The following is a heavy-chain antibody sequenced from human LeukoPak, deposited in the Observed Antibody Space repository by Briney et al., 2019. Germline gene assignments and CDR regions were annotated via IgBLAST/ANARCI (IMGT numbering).Heavy chain of an antibody. CDR2: ISSSGSTI. Sequence: GGSLRLSCAASGFTFSSYEMNWVRQAPGKGLEWVSYISSSGSTIYYADSVKGRFTISRDNAKNSLYLQMNSLRAEDTAVYYCARGCQLRWLQSFDYWGQGTLVTVSS. V-gene: IGHV3-48*03. CDR1: GFTFSSYE. CDR3: ARGCQLRWLQSFDY. D-gene: IGHD5-24*01. J-gene: IGHJ4*02.